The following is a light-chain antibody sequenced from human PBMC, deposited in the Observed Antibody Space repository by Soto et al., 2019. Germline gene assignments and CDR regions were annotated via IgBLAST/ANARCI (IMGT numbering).Light chain of an antibody. CDR2: GAS. V-gene: IGKV3-20*01. CDR1: QSVSSY. CDR3: HQYGTAPLT. Sequence: EIVLTQSPATLSLSPGERATLSCRASQSVSSYLAWYQQKRGQAPRLLIYGASSRATGIPDRFSGSGSGTDFTLTISRLEPEDLSVYYCHQYGTAPLTFGPGTKVDIK. J-gene: IGKJ3*01.